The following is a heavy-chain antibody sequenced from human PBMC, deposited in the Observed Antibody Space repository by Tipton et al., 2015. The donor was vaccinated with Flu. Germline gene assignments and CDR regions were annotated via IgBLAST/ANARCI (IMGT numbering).Heavy chain of an antibody. V-gene: IGHV4-61*02. CDR3: SRDFCSGGFCYPDY. Sequence: LSCNVSGDSISTGSLYWNWIRQPAGKALEWIGRIYTTGGTTYNPSLKSRVTISLDTSKNQFSLKLSSVTAADTAVYYCSRDFCSGGFCYPDYWGQGTLVTVSS. CDR1: GDSISTGSLY. J-gene: IGHJ4*02. CDR2: IYTTGGT. D-gene: IGHD2-15*01.